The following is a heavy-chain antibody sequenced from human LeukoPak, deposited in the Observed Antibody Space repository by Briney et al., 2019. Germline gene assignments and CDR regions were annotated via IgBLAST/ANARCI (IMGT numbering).Heavy chain of an antibody. J-gene: IGHJ4*02. V-gene: IGHV3-23*01. D-gene: IGHD1-1*01. CDR3: AKASWVSNADAVL. CDR2: ISTSGGTT. Sequence: PGGSLRLSCAASGFTLSSYAMNWVRQAPGKGLDWVSVISTSGGTTYYADSVKGRFTISRDNSKNTLYLQMSSLSVEDTAVYYCAKASWVSNADAVLWGQGTLVTVSS. CDR1: GFTLSSYA.